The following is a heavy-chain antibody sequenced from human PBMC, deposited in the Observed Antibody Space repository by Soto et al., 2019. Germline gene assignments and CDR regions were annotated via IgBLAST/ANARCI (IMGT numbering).Heavy chain of an antibody. Sequence: EVQLVESGGGLVQPGGSLRLSCAASGFTFSSFIMNWVRQAPGQGLEWVSYISSSSSNIYYADSVKGRFTTSRDNAKNSLFLHMKSLGDEDTAVYYCARDEGYCSGGSCSRPTDFYYYMDVWGKGTMVSVSS. J-gene: IGHJ6*03. CDR3: ARDEGYCSGGSCSRPTDFYYYMDV. CDR2: ISSSSSNI. V-gene: IGHV3-48*02. D-gene: IGHD2-15*01. CDR1: GFTFSSFI.